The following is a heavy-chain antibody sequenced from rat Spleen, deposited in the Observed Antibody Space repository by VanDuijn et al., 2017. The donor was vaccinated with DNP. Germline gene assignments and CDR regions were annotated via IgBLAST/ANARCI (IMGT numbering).Heavy chain of an antibody. Sequence: EVQLQESGPGLVKPSQSLSLTCSVTGYSITSNYWGWIRKFPGNKMEYIGHISYSGNTNYNPSLKSRISITRDTSKHHFFLHLNSVTTEDTATFYCARWTRYFDYWGQGAMVTVSS. D-gene: IGHD1-7*01. CDR3: ARWTRYFDY. V-gene: IGHV3-1*01. CDR1: GYSITSNY. CDR2: ISYSGNT. J-gene: IGHJ2*01.